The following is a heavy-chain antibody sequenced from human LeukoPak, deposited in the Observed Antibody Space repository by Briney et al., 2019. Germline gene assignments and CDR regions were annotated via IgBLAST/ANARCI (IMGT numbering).Heavy chain of an antibody. D-gene: IGHD2-15*01. CDR3: ARAQTYCSGGSCHSDY. V-gene: IGHV1-2*02. J-gene: IGHJ4*02. CDR2: INPNSGGT. CDR1: GYTSTGYY. Sequence: ASVKVSCKASGYTSTGYYIHWVRQAPGQGLEWMGWINPNSGGTNYAQKFQGRVTMTRDTSISTAYMELSRLTSDDTAVYYCARAQTYCSGGSCHSDYWGQGSLVTVSS.